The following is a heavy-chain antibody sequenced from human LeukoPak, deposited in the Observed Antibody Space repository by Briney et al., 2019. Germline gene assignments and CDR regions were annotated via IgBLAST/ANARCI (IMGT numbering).Heavy chain of an antibody. Sequence: SVKVSCKASGGTFSSYAISWVRQAPGQGLEWMGGIIPIFGTANYAQKFQGRVTITADESMSTAYMELSSLRSEDTAVYYCARDAQLLSPFQHWGQGTLVTVSS. CDR2: IIPIFGTA. CDR1: GGTFSSYA. V-gene: IGHV1-69*13. CDR3: ARDAQLLSPFQH. D-gene: IGHD3-10*01. J-gene: IGHJ1*01.